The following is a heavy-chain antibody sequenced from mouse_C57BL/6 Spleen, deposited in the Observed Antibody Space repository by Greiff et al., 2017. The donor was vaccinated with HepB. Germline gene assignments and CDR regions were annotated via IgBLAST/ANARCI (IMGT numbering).Heavy chain of an antibody. CDR2: ISYDGSN. CDR3: ASEGVHYDGYYPYAMDY. CDR1: GYSITSGYY. Sequence: DVHLVESGPGLVKPSQSLSLTCSVTGYSITSGYYWNWIRQFPGNKLEWMGYISYDGSNNYNPSLKNRISITRDTSKNQFFLKLNSVTTEDTATYYCASEGVHYDGYYPYAMDYWGQGTSVTVSS. J-gene: IGHJ4*01. V-gene: IGHV3-6*01. D-gene: IGHD2-3*01.